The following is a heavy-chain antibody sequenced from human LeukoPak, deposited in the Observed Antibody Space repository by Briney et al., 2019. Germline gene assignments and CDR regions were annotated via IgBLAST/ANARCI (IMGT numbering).Heavy chain of an antibody. V-gene: IGHV3-74*01. J-gene: IGHJ4*02. D-gene: IGHD4-23*01. CDR1: GFTFSSYW. Sequence: PGGSLRLSCAASGFTFSSYWMRWVRQAPGKGLVWVSRINRDGSHTSYADSVKGRFTTSRDNAKNTLYLQMNSLRAEDTAVYYCARDLEIVITPGDDFDYWGQGTLVTVSS. CDR3: ARDLEIVITPGDDFDY. CDR2: INRDGSHT.